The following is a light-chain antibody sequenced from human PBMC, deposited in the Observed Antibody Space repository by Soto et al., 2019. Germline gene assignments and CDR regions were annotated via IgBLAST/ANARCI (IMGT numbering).Light chain of an antibody. V-gene: IGLV2-14*03. CDR2: DVT. Sequence: QSALTQPASVSGSPGQSITISCTGTSSDIGAYNYVSWYQLHPGKAPKLIIFDVTYRPSGVSSRFSGSKSGNTASLTISGLQAEDEADYYCSSCSTRSTLFGGGTKLTVL. CDR1: SSDIGAYNY. J-gene: IGLJ2*01. CDR3: SSCSTRSTL.